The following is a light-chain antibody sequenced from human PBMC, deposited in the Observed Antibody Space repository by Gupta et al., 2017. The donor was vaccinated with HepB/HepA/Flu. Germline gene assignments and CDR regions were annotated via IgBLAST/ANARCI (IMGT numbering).Light chain of an antibody. J-gene: IGKJ3*01. V-gene: IGKV1-33*01. CDR3: QHYDNFLFT. CDR2: DAS. CDR1: QDISNY. Sequence: DIQMTQSPPSLSASAGDRVTITCQASQDISNYLNWYQQKPGKAPKLLIYDASNLETGVPSRFSGSGSGTDFTFTISSLQPEDIATYYCQHYDNFLFTFGPGTKVDIK.